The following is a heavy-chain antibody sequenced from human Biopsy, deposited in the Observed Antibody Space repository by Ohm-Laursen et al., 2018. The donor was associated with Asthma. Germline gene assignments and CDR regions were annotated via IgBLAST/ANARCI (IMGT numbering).Heavy chain of an antibody. CDR3: VRDGTDDAFDI. Sequence: SLRLSCAASGFSLGSFAIHWVRQAPGKGLEWVGVISKDASTQDYADSVKGRFTMARDNSKNTLDLQMNSLREEDKAVYYCVRDGTDDAFDIWGQGTVVSVSS. CDR1: GFSLGSFA. V-gene: IGHV3-30*01. D-gene: IGHD1-1*01. CDR2: ISKDASTQ. J-gene: IGHJ3*02.